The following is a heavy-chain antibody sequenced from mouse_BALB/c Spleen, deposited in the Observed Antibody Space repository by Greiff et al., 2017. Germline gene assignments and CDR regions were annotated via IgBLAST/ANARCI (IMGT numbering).Heavy chain of an antibody. V-gene: IGHV2-9*02. CDR3: AREGASFYAMDY. D-gene: IGHD6-1*01. CDR2: IWAGGST. CDR1: GFSFTSYG. Sequence: VKVVESGPGLVAPSQSLSITCTVSGFSFTSYGVHWVRQPPGKGLEWLGVIWAGGSTNYNSALMSRLSISKDNSKSQVFLKMNSLQTDDTAMYYCAREGASFYAMDYWGQGTSVTVSS. J-gene: IGHJ4*01.